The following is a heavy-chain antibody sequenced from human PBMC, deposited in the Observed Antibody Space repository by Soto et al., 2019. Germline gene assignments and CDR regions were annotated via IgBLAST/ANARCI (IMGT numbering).Heavy chain of an antibody. Sequence: SETLSLPCTVSGGSISSGGYYWSWIRQHPGKGLEWIGYIYYSGSTYYNPSLKSRVTISVDTSKNQFSLKLSSVTAADTAVYYCARGLRFLEWLKGPDYYYYYMDVWGKGTTVTVSS. CDR2: IYYSGST. CDR3: ARGLRFLEWLKGPDYYYYYMDV. D-gene: IGHD3-3*01. V-gene: IGHV4-31*03. CDR1: GGSISSGGYY. J-gene: IGHJ6*03.